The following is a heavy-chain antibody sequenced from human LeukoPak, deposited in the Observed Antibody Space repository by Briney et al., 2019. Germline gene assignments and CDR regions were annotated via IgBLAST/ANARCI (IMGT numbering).Heavy chain of an antibody. CDR3: VGGTYYGGDS. V-gene: IGHV4-4*07. J-gene: IGHJ4*02. CDR1: GGSISSHY. CDR2: TYTGGST. D-gene: IGHD1-26*01. Sequence: SETLSLTCTVSGGSISSHYWNWIRQPAGKGLEYIGRTYTGGSTNYNPSLKSRVTMSVDTSKNQFSLKLSSVTAADTAVYYCVGGTYYGGDSWGQGTLVTVSS.